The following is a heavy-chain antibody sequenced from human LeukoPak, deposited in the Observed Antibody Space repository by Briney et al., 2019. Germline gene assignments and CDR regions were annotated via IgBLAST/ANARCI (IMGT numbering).Heavy chain of an antibody. J-gene: IGHJ4*02. CDR2: ISYDGSNK. CDR3: ARPGSGSYYNSYYFDY. V-gene: IGHV3-30*04. CDR1: GFTFSSYA. Sequence: GGSLRLSCAASGFTFSSYAMHWVRQAPGKGLEWVAVISYDGSNKYYADSVKGRFTISRDNSKNTLYLQMNSLRAEDTAVYYCARPGSGSYYNSYYFDYWGQGTLATVSS. D-gene: IGHD1-26*01.